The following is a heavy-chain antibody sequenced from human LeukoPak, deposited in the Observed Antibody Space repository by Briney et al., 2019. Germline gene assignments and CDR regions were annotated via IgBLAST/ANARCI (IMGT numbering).Heavy chain of an antibody. CDR1: GYTFTSYS. J-gene: IGHJ5*02. CDR2: IYPNNNST. CDR3: SLRLRFPGFDP. D-gene: IGHD3-3*01. Sequence: GASVKVSCKASGYTFTSYSMHWVRQAPGQGLEWMGIIYPNNNSTNYAQKFQGRVTITADESTSTAYMGLSSLRSEDTAVYYCSLRLRFPGFDPWGQGTLVTVSS. V-gene: IGHV1-46*01.